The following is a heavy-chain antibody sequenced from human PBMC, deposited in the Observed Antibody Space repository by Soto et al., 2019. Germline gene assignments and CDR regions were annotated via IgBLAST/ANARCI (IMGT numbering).Heavy chain of an antibody. CDR3: TTYTAMVLVVDYFDY. CDR2: IKSKTDGGTT. Sequence: PGGSLRLSCAASGFTFSNAWMNWVRQAPGKGLEWVGRIKSKTDGGTTDYAAPVKGRFTISRDDSKNTLYLQMNSLKTEATAVYYCTTYTAMVLVVDYFDYWGQETLDIVSS. J-gene: IGHJ4*02. CDR1: GFTFSNAW. D-gene: IGHD5-18*01. V-gene: IGHV3-15*07.